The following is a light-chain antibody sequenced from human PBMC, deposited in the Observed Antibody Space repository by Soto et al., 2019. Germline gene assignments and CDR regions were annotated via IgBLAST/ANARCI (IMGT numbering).Light chain of an antibody. CDR1: QSVRSSY. V-gene: IGKV3-20*01. J-gene: IGKJ4*01. CDR2: GAS. CDR3: QQYGSSPLT. Sequence: EIVLTQSPGTLSLSPGERATLSCRASQSVRSSYLAWFQQRPGQAPRLLIYGASSRATGIPDRFSGSGSGTDFTLTISRLEPEDSAAYYCQQYGSSPLTFGGGTKVDIK.